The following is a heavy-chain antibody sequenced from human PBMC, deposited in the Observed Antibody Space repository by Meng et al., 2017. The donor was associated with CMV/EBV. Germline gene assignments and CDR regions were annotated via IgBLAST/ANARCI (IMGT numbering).Heavy chain of an antibody. CDR3: AHRGRIAAAGTDWFDP. CDR1: GFSLSTSGVG. D-gene: IGHD6-13*01. CDR2: IYWDDDK. V-gene: IGHV2-5*02. J-gene: IGHJ5*02. Sequence: QFHWKAFGPTLVKPTQTLTLTCTFSGFSLSTSGVGVGWIRQPPGKALEWLALIYWDDDKRYSPSLKSRLTITKDTSKNQVVLTMTNMDPVDTATYYCAHRGRIAAAGTDWFDPWGQGTLVTGSS.